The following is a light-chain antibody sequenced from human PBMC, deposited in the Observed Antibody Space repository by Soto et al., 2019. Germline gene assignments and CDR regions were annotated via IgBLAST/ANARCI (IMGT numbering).Light chain of an antibody. V-gene: IGKV3-20*01. CDR1: QSVSSSY. CDR3: QQSASSPT. J-gene: IGKJ5*01. CDR2: GAS. Sequence: EILLTQSPGTLSLSPGERATLSCRASQSVSSSYLAWYQQKPGQAPRLLIYGASSRATGIPDRFSGSGSGTDFTLTISRLQPEDFAVYYCQQSASSPTFGQGTRLEIK.